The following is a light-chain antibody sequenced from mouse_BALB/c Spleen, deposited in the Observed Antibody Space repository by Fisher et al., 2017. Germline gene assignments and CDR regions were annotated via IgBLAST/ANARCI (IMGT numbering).Light chain of an antibody. CDR1: SSVSY. CDR3: QQRSSYPPT. CDR2: DTS. V-gene: IGKV4-59*01. Sequence: IVLTQSTAIMSASPGEKVTMTCSASSSVSYMHWYQQKPGTSPKRWIYDTSKLASGVPARFSGSGSGTSYSLTISRMEAEDAATYYCQQRSSYPPTFGSGTKLEIK. J-gene: IGKJ4*01.